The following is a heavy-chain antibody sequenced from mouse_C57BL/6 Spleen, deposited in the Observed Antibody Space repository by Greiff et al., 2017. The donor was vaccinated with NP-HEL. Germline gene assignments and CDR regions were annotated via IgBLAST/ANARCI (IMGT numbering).Heavy chain of an antibody. Sequence: SFPASFYPFPCSLLTFLPPRPFPVLSLIFFIFPGSGCTYYNEKFKSNATLTVDTSSSTAYMQLSSLTSEDSAVYYCAREGYSVGGGTGYWGQGTTLTVSS. V-gene: IGHV1-55*01. CDR3: AREGYSVGGGTGY. CDR1: FYPFPCSL. CDR2: IFPGSGCT. J-gene: IGHJ2*01. D-gene: IGHD3-3*01.